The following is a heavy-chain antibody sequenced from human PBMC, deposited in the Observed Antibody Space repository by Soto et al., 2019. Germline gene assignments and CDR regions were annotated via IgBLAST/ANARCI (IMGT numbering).Heavy chain of an antibody. CDR1: GGSLSGYF. D-gene: IGHD1-26*01. CDR2: VSDSGSP. J-gene: IGHJ3*02. V-gene: IGHV4-34*01. Sequence: SETLSLTCTVFGGSLSGYFWSWIRQPPGKGLGWIGEVSDSGSPTYNPSLKSRVTISVDTSRNQFSLKLTSVIAADTAVYFCARAGFSGPHDAIDIRCQAPMLTVS. CDR3: ARAGFSGPHDAIDI.